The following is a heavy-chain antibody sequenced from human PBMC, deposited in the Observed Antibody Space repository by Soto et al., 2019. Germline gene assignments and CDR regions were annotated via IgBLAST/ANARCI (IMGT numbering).Heavy chain of an antibody. Sequence: SETLSLTCAVYGVSFSGYYWSWIRQPPGKGLEWIGEINHSGSTNYNPSLKSRVTISVDTSKNQFALKLSSVTAADTAVYYCARDSVEESSSWYWYFDLWGRGTLVTVSS. V-gene: IGHV4-34*01. CDR1: GVSFSGYY. D-gene: IGHD6-13*01. CDR2: INHSGST. J-gene: IGHJ2*01. CDR3: ARDSVEESSSWYWYFDL.